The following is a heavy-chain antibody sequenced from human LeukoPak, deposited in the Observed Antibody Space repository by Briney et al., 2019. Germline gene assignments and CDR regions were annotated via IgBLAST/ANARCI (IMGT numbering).Heavy chain of an antibody. CDR3: ARSVRSNWFDP. Sequence: SVKVSCKASGYTFSSYAISWVRQAPGQGLEWMGRIIPILGIANYAQKFQGRVTITADKSTSTAYMELSSLRSEDTAVYYCARSVRSNWFDPWGQGTLVTVSS. J-gene: IGHJ5*02. CDR1: GYTFSSYA. D-gene: IGHD5/OR15-5a*01. V-gene: IGHV1-69*04. CDR2: IIPILGIA.